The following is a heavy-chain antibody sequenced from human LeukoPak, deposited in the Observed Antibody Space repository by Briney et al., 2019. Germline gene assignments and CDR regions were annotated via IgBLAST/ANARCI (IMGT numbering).Heavy chain of an antibody. CDR1: GGYLSGYY. J-gene: IGHJ3*02. V-gene: IGHV4-34*01. CDR3: ARVTADAFDI. CDR2: INHSGST. Sequence: PSETLSLTCAVYGGYLSGYYWSWIRQSPGKGLEWIEEINHSGSTNYNPSLKSRVTIAVDTSKNQFSLKLRSVTAADTAVYYCARVTADAFDIWGQGKMVTVSS.